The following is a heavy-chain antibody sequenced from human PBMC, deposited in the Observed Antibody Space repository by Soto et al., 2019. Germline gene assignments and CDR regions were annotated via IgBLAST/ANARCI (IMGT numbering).Heavy chain of an antibody. CDR3: ARDAAVELFDY. D-gene: IGHD1-7*01. CDR2: INPYNGNT. Sequence: GASVKVSCKASGYTFTSYGISWVRQAPGQGLEWMGWINPYNGNTKYAQKLQGRVTMTTDTSTSTAYMELRSLRSDDTAVYYCARDAAVELFDYSGQGTLVTVSS. V-gene: IGHV1-18*01. CDR1: GYTFTSYG. J-gene: IGHJ4*02.